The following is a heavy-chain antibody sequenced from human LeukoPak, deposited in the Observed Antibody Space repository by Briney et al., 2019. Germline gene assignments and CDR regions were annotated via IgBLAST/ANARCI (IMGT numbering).Heavy chain of an antibody. V-gene: IGHV1-46*01. CDR1: GYTFTSYY. Sequence: ASVKVSCKASGYTFTSYYMHWVRQAPGQGLEWMGIINPSGGSTSYAQKFQGRVTMTRDTSTSTVYMELSSLRSEDTAVYYCARQYDILTAYPGWFDPWGQGTLVTVSS. J-gene: IGHJ5*02. CDR3: ARQYDILTAYPGWFDP. CDR2: INPSGGST. D-gene: IGHD3-9*01.